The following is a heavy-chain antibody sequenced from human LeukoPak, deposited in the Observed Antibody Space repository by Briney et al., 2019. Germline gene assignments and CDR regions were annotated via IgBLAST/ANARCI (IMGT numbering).Heavy chain of an antibody. CDR1: GFIFSSYW. CDR2: IKQEGSEK. J-gene: IGHJ4*02. Sequence: GGSLRLSCAASGFIFSSYWMNWVRQAPGKGLEWVANIKQEGSEKYYVDSVKGRFTISRDNSKNTLYLQMNSLRAEDTAVYYCARDHRGVRDYFDYWGQGTLVTVSS. V-gene: IGHV3-7*01. CDR3: ARDHRGVRDYFDY. D-gene: IGHD3-10*01.